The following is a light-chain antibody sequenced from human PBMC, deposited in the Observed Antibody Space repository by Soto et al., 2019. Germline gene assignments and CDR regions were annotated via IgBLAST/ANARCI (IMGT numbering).Light chain of an antibody. CDR3: QQRSNWPYT. V-gene: IGKV3-11*01. CDR2: DAS. J-gene: IGKJ2*01. Sequence: EIMLTQSPATLSLSPGERATLSCRASQSVSSYLAWYQQKPGQAPRLLIYDASNRATGIPARFSGSGSGTDFTLSINSLESEDFAVYYCQQRSNWPYTFGQGTKLEIK. CDR1: QSVSSY.